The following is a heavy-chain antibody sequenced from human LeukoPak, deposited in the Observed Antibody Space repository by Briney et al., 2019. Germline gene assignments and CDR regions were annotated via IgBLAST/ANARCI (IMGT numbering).Heavy chain of an antibody. J-gene: IGHJ4*02. V-gene: IGHV3-30*02. CDR1: GFTFSSYG. CDR3: AKDITPMITFGGASDY. D-gene: IGHD3-16*01. Sequence: GGSLRLSCAASGFTFSSYGMHWVRQAPGKGLEWVAFIRYDGSNKYYADSVKGRFTISRDNSKNTLYLQMNSLRAEDTAVYYCAKDITPMITFGGASDYWGQGTLVTVSS. CDR2: IRYDGSNK.